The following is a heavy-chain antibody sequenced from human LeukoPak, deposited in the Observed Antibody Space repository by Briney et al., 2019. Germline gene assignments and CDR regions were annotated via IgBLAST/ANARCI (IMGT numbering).Heavy chain of an antibody. V-gene: IGHV3-33*01. CDR1: GFTFSSYG. Sequence: GGSLRLSCAASGFTFSSYGMHWVRQAPGKGLEWVAVIWYDGSNKHYADSVKGRFTISRDNSKNTLYLQMNSLRAEDTAVYYCARDQRVAAAGFYFDYWGQGTLVTVSS. D-gene: IGHD6-13*01. CDR3: ARDQRVAAAGFYFDY. CDR2: IWYDGSNK. J-gene: IGHJ4*02.